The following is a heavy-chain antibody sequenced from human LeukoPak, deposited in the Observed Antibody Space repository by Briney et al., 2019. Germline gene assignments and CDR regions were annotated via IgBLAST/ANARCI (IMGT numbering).Heavy chain of an antibody. D-gene: IGHD3-16*01. CDR1: GGSISSYY. CDR2: IYYSGST. CDR3: ARDGPPGGPWYFDL. J-gene: IGHJ2*01. V-gene: IGHV4-59*01. Sequence: SETLSLTCTVSGGSISSYYWSWIRQPPGKGLEWIGYIYYSGSTNYNPSLKSRVTISVDTSKNQFSLKLSSVTAADTAVYYCARDGPPGGPWYFDLWGRGTLVTVSS.